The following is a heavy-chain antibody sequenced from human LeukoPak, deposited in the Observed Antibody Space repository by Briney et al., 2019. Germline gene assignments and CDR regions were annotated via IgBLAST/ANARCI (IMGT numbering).Heavy chain of an antibody. CDR3: AKDLFALGGYSYGFEGDLDY. J-gene: IGHJ4*02. D-gene: IGHD5-18*01. CDR1: GFTFSSYG. V-gene: IGHV3-30*02. Sequence: PGGSLRLSCAASGFTFSSYGMHWVRQAPGKGLEWVAFIRYDGSNKYYADSVKGRFTISRANSKNTLYLQMNSLRAEDTAVYYCAKDLFALGGYSYGFEGDLDYWGQGTLVTVSS. CDR2: IRYDGSNK.